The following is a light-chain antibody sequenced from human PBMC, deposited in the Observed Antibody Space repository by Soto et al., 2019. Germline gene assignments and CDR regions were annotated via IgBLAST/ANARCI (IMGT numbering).Light chain of an antibody. J-gene: IGKJ1*01. CDR2: GAS. CDR1: QSISSIY. Sequence: EIVLTQSPGTLSLSPGERATLSCRASQSISSIYLAWYQQKIGQAPRLLFYGASSSATGIPDRFSGSGSGTDFTLTISRLEPEDFAVYYCQQYGSSPRTFGQGTKVEIK. CDR3: QQYGSSPRT. V-gene: IGKV3-20*01.